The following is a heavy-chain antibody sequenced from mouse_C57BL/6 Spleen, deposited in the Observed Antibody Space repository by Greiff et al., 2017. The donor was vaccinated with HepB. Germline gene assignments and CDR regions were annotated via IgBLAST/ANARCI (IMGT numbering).Heavy chain of an antibody. CDR2: ILPGSGST. CDR1: GYTFTGYW. J-gene: IGHJ1*03. D-gene: IGHD2-13*01. V-gene: IGHV1-9*01. Sequence: QVQLQQSGAELMKPGASVKLSCKATGYTFTGYWIEWVKQRPGHGLEWIGEILPGSGSTNYNDKFKGKATFTADTSTNTAYMQLSSLTTEDSAFYYCGRSDGDYHWYFDVWGTGTTVTVSS. CDR3: GRSDGDYHWYFDV.